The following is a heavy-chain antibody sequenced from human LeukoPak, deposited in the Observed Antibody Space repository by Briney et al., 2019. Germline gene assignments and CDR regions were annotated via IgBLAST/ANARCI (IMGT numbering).Heavy chain of an antibody. CDR2: INHSGST. Sequence: SETLSLTCAVYGGSFRGYYWSWIRQPPGKGLEWIGEINHSGSTNYNPSLKSRVTISVDTSKNQFSLKLSSVTAADTAVYSCAKGRYGDYERYFDYWGQGTLVTVSS. CDR1: GGSFRGYY. J-gene: IGHJ4*02. CDR3: AKGRYGDYERYFDY. V-gene: IGHV4-34*01. D-gene: IGHD4-17*01.